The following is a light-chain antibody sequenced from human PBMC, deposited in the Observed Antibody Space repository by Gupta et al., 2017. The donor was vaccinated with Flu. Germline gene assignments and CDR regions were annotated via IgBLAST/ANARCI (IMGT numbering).Light chain of an antibody. V-gene: IGKV4-1*01. Sequence: DIVLTQSPDSLALSLGDRVTINCKSSQSLFHSYIPENKMAWYQQRPGHPPKLLFSRASSRENGVPPRFTAGGSGTDFSLSISDLQTEDVATYFCQQYHESPLTFGGGTRIEI. J-gene: IGKJ4*01. CDR3: QQYHESPLT. CDR2: RAS. CDR1: QSLFHSYIPENK.